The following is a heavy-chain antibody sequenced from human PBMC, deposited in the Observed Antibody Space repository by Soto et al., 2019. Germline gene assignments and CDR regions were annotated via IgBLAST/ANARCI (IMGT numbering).Heavy chain of an antibody. CDR2: IIHIFGTA. CDR3: ARVALRFLYPFDP. Sequence: QVQLVQSGAEVKKPGSSVKVSCKASGGTFSSYAISWVRQAPGQGLEWMGGIIHIFGTANYAQKFQCRVTTTADKSTSTAYMELSSRRSEDTAVYYCARVALRFLYPFDPWGQGTLVTVSS. CDR1: GGTFSSYA. J-gene: IGHJ5*02. D-gene: IGHD3-3*01. V-gene: IGHV1-69*06.